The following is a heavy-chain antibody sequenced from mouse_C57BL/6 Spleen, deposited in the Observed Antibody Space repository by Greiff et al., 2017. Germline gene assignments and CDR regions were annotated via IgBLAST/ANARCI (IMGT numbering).Heavy chain of an antibody. CDR2: ICPGDGDT. V-gene: IGHV1-82*01. D-gene: IGHD2-4*01. J-gene: IGHJ4*01. CDR1: GYAFSDSW. CDR3: ARTGYYDFCY. Sequence: VQLKQSGPELVKPGASVKISCKASGYAFSDSWMNWVKQRPGQGLEWIGWICPGDGDTNYNGKFKGKATLTADKSSSTAYMLLSSLTSEDSAVYFCARTGYYDFCYWGHRTSV.